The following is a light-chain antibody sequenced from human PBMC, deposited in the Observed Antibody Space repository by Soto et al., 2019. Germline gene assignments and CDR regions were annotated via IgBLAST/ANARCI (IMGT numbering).Light chain of an antibody. CDR1: QSISRS. J-gene: IGKJ3*01. Sequence: DIQMTQSPSTLSASVGDRVTITCRASQSISRSLAWYQQKSGKAPKLLNYDASSLESGVPSRFSGSGFGTEFTLTISGLQPDDFATYYCQQYQSYFLTFGPGTTVDMK. CDR3: QQYQSYFLT. V-gene: IGKV1-5*01. CDR2: DAS.